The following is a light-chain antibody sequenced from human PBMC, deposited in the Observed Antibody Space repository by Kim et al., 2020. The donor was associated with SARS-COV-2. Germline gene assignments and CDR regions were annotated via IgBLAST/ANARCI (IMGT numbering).Light chain of an antibody. Sequence: EIVLTQSPGTLSLSPGERATLSCRASQSVSSSYLAWYQQKPGQAPRLLIYGASSSATGIPDRFSGSGSGTDFTLTISRLEPEDFAVYYWQQYGSSPPYTFGQETKLEI. CDR1: QSVSSSY. V-gene: IGKV3-20*01. CDR3: QQYGSSPPYT. CDR2: GAS. J-gene: IGKJ2*01.